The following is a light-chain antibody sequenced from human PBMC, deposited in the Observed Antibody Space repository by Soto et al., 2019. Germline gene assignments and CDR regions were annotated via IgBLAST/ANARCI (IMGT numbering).Light chain of an antibody. V-gene: IGKV3-11*01. CDR3: QQRSNWPPVT. J-gene: IGKJ4*01. Sequence: EIVLTQSPATLSLSPGERATLSCRASQSVSSYFAWYQQKPGQAPRLLIYDASNRATGIPARFSGSGSGTDFTLTISSLEPEDFVVYYCQQRSNWPPVTFGEGTKVEIK. CDR2: DAS. CDR1: QSVSSY.